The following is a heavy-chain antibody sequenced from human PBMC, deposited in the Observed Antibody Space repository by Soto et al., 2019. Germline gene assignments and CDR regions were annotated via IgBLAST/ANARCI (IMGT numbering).Heavy chain of an antibody. CDR1: GHMFIGFS. CDR3: SKGRWTVGHCSGGSCYDGMDV. J-gene: IGHJ6*02. Sequence: GASVKVSCKASGHMFIGFSLHWVRQAPGQGLEWLGWINPKNGDTNYAQKFQGRVTMTRDTSINTAYMELNSLKSDDTAVYYCSKGRWTVGHCSGGSCYDGMDVWGQGTTVTVS. D-gene: IGHD2-15*01. CDR2: INPKNGDT. V-gene: IGHV1-2*02.